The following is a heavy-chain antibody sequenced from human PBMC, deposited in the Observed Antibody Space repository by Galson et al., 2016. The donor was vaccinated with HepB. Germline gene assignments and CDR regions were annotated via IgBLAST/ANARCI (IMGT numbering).Heavy chain of an antibody. J-gene: IGHJ3*02. CDR1: GXTVSRYY. CDR2: IYSGGGT. D-gene: IGHD6-19*01. Sequence: RLSXAASGXTVSRYYXSWVRXAPGKGLEXXXVIYSGGGTFYADSVKGRFTISRDNSRNTLYVQMNNLRAEDTAVYYCARDYPGSSGNVGTFDIWGQGTMVAVSS. V-gene: IGHV3-53*01. CDR3: ARDYPGSSGNVGTFDI.